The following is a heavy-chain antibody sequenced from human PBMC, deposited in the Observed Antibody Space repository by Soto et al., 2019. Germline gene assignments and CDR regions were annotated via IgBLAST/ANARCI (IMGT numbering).Heavy chain of an antibody. CDR1: GGSISTSVYY. J-gene: IGHJ5*02. Sequence: SETLSLTCTVSGGSISTSVYYWGWIRQPPGKGLEWIGNIYYDGSTYYNPSLKSRVAISINTSKNQFSLRLTSATAADTAVYYCATTVFPPSNWFDPWGQGTLVTVSS. V-gene: IGHV4-39*01. CDR3: ATTVFPPSNWFDP. D-gene: IGHD4-4*01. CDR2: IYYDGST.